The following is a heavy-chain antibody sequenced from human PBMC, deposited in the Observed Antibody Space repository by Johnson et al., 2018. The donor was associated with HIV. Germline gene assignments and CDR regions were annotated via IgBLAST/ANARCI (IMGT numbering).Heavy chain of an antibody. Sequence: QVQLVESGGGVVQPGRSLRLSCAASGFTFSSYAMHWVRQAPGKGLEWVAVISYDGSNKYYADSVRRRFTLSRDNSKNTLYLQMNSLRVEDTAIYYCAKDQAGVPSAWSAFDIWGQGTTVTVSS. CDR3: AKDQAGVPSAWSAFDI. D-gene: IGHD6-19*01. CDR2: ISYDGSNK. CDR1: GFTFSSYA. V-gene: IGHV3-30-3*01. J-gene: IGHJ3*02.